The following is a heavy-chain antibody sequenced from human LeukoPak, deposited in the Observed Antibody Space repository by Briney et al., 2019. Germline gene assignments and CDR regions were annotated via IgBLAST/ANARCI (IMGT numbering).Heavy chain of an antibody. CDR1: GYTFTSYG. CDR2: ISAYNGNT. J-gene: IGHJ4*02. D-gene: IGHD1-26*01. V-gene: IGHV1-18*01. Sequence: ASVRVSCKASGYTFTSYGISWVRQAPGQGLEWMGWISAYNGNTNYAQKLQGRVTMTTDTSTSTAYMELRSLRSDDTAVYYCARVGWELRRGPFPDDYWGQGTLVTVSS. CDR3: ARVGWELRRGPFPDDY.